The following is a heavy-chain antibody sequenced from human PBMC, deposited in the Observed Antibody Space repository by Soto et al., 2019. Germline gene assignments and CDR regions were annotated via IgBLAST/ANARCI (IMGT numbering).Heavy chain of an antibody. D-gene: IGHD6-6*01. CDR2: MYYTGNK. CDR3: ARRSSSSLGSLFDP. CDR1: GGSISSSTYY. Sequence: SETLSLTCTVSGGSISSSTYYWDRIRQPPGKGLEWIGAMYYTGNKNYNPSLESRVTMSVDTSKNQFSLKLSSVTPTDTAVYHCARRSSSSLGSLFDPWGRGILVTVSS. V-gene: IGHV4-39*01. J-gene: IGHJ5*02.